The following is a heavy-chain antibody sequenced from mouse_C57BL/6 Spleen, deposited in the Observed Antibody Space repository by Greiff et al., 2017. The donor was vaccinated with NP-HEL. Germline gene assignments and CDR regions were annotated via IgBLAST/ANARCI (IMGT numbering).Heavy chain of an antibody. Sequence: QVQLQQSGAELARPGASVKMSCKASGYTFTSYTMHWVKQRPGQGLEWIGYINPSSGYTKYNQKFKDKATLTADKSSSTAYMQLSSLTSEDSAVYYCARGEVIDYYGLAYWGKGTLVTVSA. V-gene: IGHV1-4*01. CDR3: ARGEVIDYYGLAY. CDR2: INPSSGYT. CDR1: GYTFTSYT. D-gene: IGHD1-1*01. J-gene: IGHJ3*01.